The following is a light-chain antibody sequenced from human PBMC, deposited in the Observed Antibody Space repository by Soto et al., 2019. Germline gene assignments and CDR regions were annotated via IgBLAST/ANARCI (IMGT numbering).Light chain of an antibody. V-gene: IGKV1-9*01. CDR1: QGISSY. J-gene: IGKJ5*01. Sequence: DIQLTQSPSFLSASVGDRVTITCRASQGISSYLAGYQQKPGKAPKLLIYAASTLQSGVPSRFSGSGSGTEFTLTISSLQPEDFATYYCQQLNERPSNTFGQGTRLEIK. CDR2: AAS. CDR3: QQLNERPSNT.